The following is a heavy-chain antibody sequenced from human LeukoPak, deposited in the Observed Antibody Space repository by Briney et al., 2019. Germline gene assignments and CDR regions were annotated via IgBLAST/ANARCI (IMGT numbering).Heavy chain of an antibody. D-gene: IGHD1-14*01. Sequence: SGTLSLTCAVSGDSISDSDWWTWVRQPPGKGLEWIGGIRHSGSTNYSPSLKSRVTISIDKSKNQLSLKLSSVTAADTANYFCARAGIPWNPADCWGQGTLVIVSS. CDR1: GDSISDSDW. V-gene: IGHV4-4*02. CDR2: IRHSGST. CDR3: ARAGIPWNPADC. J-gene: IGHJ4*02.